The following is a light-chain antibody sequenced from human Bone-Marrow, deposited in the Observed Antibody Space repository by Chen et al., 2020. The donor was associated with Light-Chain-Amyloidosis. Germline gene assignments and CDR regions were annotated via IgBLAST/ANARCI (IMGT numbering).Light chain of an antibody. CDR3: QQYGTSPLT. CDR2: GSS. Sequence: EIVLTQSPGTLSLSPGEGANLSCRASHTISSNYLTWYQQKFGQAPRLLIYGSSSRATGIPDRFTGSGSGTDFTLTINRLEPEDVAMDYGQQYGTSPLTFGGGTKVRSN. CDR1: HTISSNY. J-gene: IGKJ4*01. V-gene: IGKV3-20*01.